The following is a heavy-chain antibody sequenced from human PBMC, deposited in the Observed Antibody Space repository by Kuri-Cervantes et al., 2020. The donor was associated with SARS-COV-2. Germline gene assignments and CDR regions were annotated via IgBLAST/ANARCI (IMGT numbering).Heavy chain of an antibody. CDR2: INNDGSST. Sequence: GGSLRLSCLASGFTFSSQWMFWVRQVPGKGLMWLSRINNDGSSTIYVDSVKGRFTISRDNAKNSLYLQMNSLRAEDTAVYYCARDQSGSYYFGYFDYWGQGTLVTVSS. CDR1: GFTFSSQW. J-gene: IGHJ4*02. D-gene: IGHD1-26*01. CDR3: ARDQSGSYYFGYFDY. V-gene: IGHV3-74*01.